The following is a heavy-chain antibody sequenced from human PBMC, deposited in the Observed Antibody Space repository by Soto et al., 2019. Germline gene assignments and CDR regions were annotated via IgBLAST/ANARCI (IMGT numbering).Heavy chain of an antibody. CDR3: ARVGSDYYDSSGYFDY. V-gene: IGHV3-11*01. Sequence: GGSLRLSCAASGFTFSDYYMSWIRQAPGKGLEWVSYISSSGSTIYYADSVKGGFTISRDNAKNSLFLQMNSLRAEDTAVDYCARVGSDYYDSSGYFDYWGQGTMVTVSS. J-gene: IGHJ4*02. CDR1: GFTFSDYY. D-gene: IGHD3-22*01. CDR2: ISSSGSTI.